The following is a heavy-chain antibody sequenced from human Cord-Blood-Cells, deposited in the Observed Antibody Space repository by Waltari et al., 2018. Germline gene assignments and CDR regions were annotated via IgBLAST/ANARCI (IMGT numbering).Heavy chain of an antibody. V-gene: IGHV4-4*07. CDR3: ARDSDSSSWYWFDP. J-gene: IGHJ5*02. D-gene: IGHD6-13*01. Sequence: QVQLQESGPGLVKPSETLSLTCTVSGGSISSYYWSWIRQPAGKGLEGIGRIYTRGGTNYNPSLKSRVTMSVDTSKDQFSLKVSSVTAADTAVYYCARDSDSSSWYWFDPWGQGTLVTVSS. CDR1: GGSISSYY. CDR2: IYTRGGT.